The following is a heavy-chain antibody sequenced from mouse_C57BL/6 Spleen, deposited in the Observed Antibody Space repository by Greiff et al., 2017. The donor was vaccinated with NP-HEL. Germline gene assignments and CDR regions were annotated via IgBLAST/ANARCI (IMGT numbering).Heavy chain of an antibody. CDR3: ARSAPAGAWFAY. V-gene: IGHV1-82*01. J-gene: IGHJ3*01. D-gene: IGHD1-2*01. CDR2: IYPGDGDT. CDR1: GYAFSSSW. Sequence: VQLQQSGPELVKPGASVKISCKASGYAFSSSWMNWVKQRPGKGLEWIGRIYPGDGDTNYNGKFKGKATLTADKSSSTAYMQLSSLTSEDSAVYFCARSAPAGAWFAYWGQGTLVTVSA.